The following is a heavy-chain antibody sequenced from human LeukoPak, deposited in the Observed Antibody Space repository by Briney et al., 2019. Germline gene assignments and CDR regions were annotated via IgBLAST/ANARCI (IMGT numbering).Heavy chain of an antibody. Sequence: ASVKVSCKASGYTFTGYYMHWVRQAPGQGLEWMGWINPNSGGTNYAQKFQGWVTMTRDTSISTAYMELSRLRSDDTAVYYCARKGLKSRYGMDVWGQGTTVTVS. CDR2: INPNSGGT. J-gene: IGHJ6*02. D-gene: IGHD5/OR15-5a*01. CDR1: GYTFTGYY. CDR3: ARKGLKSRYGMDV. V-gene: IGHV1-2*04.